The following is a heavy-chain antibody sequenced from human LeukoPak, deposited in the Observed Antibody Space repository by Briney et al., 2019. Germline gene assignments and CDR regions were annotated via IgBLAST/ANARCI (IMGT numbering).Heavy chain of an antibody. J-gene: IGHJ3*02. D-gene: IGHD3-22*01. CDR3: ARDAPGGYYYDSSGRTHAFDI. CDR1: GGTFSSYA. CDR2: IIPIFGTA. Sequence: ASVKVSCKASGGTFSSYAISWVRQAPGQGLEWMGGIIPIFGTANYAQKFQGRVTITADGSTSTAYMELSSLRSEDTAVYYCARDAPGGYYYDSSGRTHAFDIWGQGTMVTVSS. V-gene: IGHV1-69*13.